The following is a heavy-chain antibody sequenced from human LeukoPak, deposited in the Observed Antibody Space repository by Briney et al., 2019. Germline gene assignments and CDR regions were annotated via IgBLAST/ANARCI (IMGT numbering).Heavy chain of an antibody. CDR2: ISGGSTSI. CDR3: ARGAHKRDDYGGFFDY. V-gene: IGHV3-21*06. CDR1: GFTFTGYT. Sequence: GSLRLSCAASGFTFTGYTMNWVRQAPGKGLEWVSSISGGSTSINYADSVKGRFTISRDNANNSLYLQMNSLRAEDTAVYYCARGAHKRDDYGGFFDYWGQGTLVTVSS. D-gene: IGHD4-23*01. J-gene: IGHJ4*02.